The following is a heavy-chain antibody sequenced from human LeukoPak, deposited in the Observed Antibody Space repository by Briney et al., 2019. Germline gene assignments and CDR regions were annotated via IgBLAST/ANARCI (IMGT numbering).Heavy chain of an antibody. CDR2: INPNSGGT. Sequence: GASETVSRTASGYTFTGYYLHWVRQAPGQRLEWMGWINPNSGGTHYAQKFQGRVTMTRDTSISTAYMELSRRRSDDTALYYCARYETAGIVGAHDYWGQGTLVTVSS. V-gene: IGHV1-2*02. CDR1: GYTFTGYY. J-gene: IGHJ4*02. D-gene: IGHD1-26*01. CDR3: ARYETAGIVGAHDY.